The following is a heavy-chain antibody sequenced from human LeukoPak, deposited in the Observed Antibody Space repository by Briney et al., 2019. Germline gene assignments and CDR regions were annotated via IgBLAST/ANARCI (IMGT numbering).Heavy chain of an antibody. CDR2: IYYSGST. V-gene: IGHV4-39*01. Sequence: PSETLSLTCTVSGGSISSSSYYWGWIRQPPGKGLEWIGSIYYSGSTNYNPSLKSRVTISVDTSKNQFSLKLSSVTAADTAVYYCARQEWLRSPPDYWGQGTLVTVSS. CDR3: ARQEWLRSPPDY. CDR1: GGSISSSSYY. D-gene: IGHD5-12*01. J-gene: IGHJ4*02.